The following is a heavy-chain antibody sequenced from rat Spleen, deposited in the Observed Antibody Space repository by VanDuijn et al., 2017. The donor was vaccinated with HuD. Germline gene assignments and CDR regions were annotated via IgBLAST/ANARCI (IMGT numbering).Heavy chain of an antibody. Sequence: QVQLKESGPGLVQTSQTLSLACTVSGFSLTSYHVHWVRQPSGKGLEWMGVIWTGGNTESNSTLKSRLSISRDTSKSQVFLKMNSLQTEDTATYYCARELPGYNPFDYWGQGVMVTVSS. J-gene: IGHJ2*01. CDR2: IWTGGNT. V-gene: IGHV2-43*01. D-gene: IGHD1-4*01. CDR3: ARELPGYNPFDY. CDR1: GFSLTSYH.